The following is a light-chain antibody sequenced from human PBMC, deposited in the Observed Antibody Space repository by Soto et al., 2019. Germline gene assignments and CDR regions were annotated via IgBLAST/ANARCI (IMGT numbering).Light chain of an antibody. V-gene: IGKV1-5*01. J-gene: IGKJ1*01. CDR1: QGISSW. CDR3: QQYNSYSWT. Sequence: DIQMTQSPSTLSASVGDRVTITCRASQGISSWLAWYQQKPGKAPKLLIYDASSLESGVPSMFSGSGSGTEFTLTISSLQPDDFATYYCQQYNSYSWTFGQGTKVDIK. CDR2: DAS.